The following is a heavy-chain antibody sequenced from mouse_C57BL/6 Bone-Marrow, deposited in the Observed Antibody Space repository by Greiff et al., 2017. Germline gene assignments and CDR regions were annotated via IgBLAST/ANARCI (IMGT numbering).Heavy chain of an antibody. CDR2: LYPGSGSS. D-gene: IGHD2-2*01. V-gene: IGHV1-55*01. Sequence: QVQLQQPGAELVKPGASVKMSCKASGYTFTSYWITWVKQWPGQGLEWIGDLYPGSGSSNDNEKLKSKATLTVDTSSSPAYMQLSSLTSEDSAVYYCARGRLRRYFDVWGTGTTVTVSS. CDR1: GYTFTSYW. J-gene: IGHJ1*03. CDR3: ARGRLRRYFDV.